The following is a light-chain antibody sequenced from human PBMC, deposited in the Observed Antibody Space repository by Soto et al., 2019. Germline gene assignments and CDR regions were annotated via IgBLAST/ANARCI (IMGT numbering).Light chain of an antibody. V-gene: IGKV3-11*01. J-gene: IGKJ2*01. CDR2: DIS. CDR3: QQSNAWPRNT. CDR1: RSVSSY. Sequence: EIVLTQFPATLSLSPGERATLSCRASRSVSSYLAWYQQKPGQAPRLLIYDISNRATGIPARFNGSGSGTDFPRTISVLEPEDAAVYYCQQSNAWPRNTLAQGTKLEI.